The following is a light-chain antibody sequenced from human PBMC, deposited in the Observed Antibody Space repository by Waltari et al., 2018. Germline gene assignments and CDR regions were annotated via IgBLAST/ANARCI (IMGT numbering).Light chain of an antibody. CDR1: RSNIGAGFD. CDR2: GNN. V-gene: IGLV1-40*01. CDR3: QSYDSSLTV. J-gene: IGLJ3*02. Sequence: QSVLTQPPSVSGAPGQRVTISCTGSRSNIGAGFDVHWYQQFAGAAPKLLIYGNNYRQSGVPDRFSGSKSGTAASLVISGLQAEDEADYYCQSYDSSLTVFGGGTRVTVL.